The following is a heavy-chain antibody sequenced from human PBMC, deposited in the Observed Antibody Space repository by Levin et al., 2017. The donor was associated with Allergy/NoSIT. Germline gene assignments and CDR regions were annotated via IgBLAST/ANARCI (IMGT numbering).Heavy chain of an antibody. J-gene: IGHJ4*02. D-gene: IGHD3-10*01. CDR3: ARGRGLDY. Sequence: ESLKISCTVSGGSISSYYWSWIRQPPGKGLEWIGYIYYSGSTNYNPSLKSRVTISVDTSKNQFSLKLSSVTAADTAVYYCARGRGLDYWGQGTLVTVSS. V-gene: IGHV4-59*01. CDR1: GGSISSYY. CDR2: IYYSGST.